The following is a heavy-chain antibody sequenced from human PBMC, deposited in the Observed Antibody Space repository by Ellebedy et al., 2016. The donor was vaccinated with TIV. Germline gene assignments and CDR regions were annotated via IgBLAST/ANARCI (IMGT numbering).Heavy chain of an antibody. CDR2: IHDDGNI. CDR3: ASRPPIGASFDY. J-gene: IGHJ4*01. D-gene: IGHD3-16*01. Sequence: SETLSLTCTVSGYITTTFYWAWVRRPPGKGLEWIGNIHDDGNIDYNPSLQSPVTISVDTSKKPFSLILASVAAADTAVYYCASRPPIGASFDYWGPGSLVTVSS. V-gene: IGHV4-38-2*02. CDR1: GYITTTFY.